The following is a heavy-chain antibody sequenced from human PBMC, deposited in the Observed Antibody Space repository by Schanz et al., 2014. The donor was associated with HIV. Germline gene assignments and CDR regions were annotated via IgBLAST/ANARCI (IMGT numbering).Heavy chain of an antibody. CDR3: ARWRSGAPSN. CDR1: GFTFNNYA. D-gene: IGHD3-10*01. V-gene: IGHV3-23*01. CDR2: ISESGGRS. J-gene: IGHJ4*02. Sequence: EVQLLDSGGGLVQPGGSLRLSCVASGFTFNNYAMTWVRRAPGKGLEWVSSISESGGRSYYADSVNGRFTISRDNSKNTLYVQMTTLRTEDTAVYFCARWRSGAPSNWGQGTLVTVSS.